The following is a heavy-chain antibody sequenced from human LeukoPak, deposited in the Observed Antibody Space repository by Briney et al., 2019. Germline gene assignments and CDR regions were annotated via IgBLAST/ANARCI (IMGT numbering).Heavy chain of an antibody. J-gene: IGHJ6*03. CDR2: IIPIFGTA. V-gene: IGHV1-69*05. D-gene: IGHD3-16*02. CDR3: ARVTIVYYYMDV. Sequence: ASVKVSCKASGGTFSSYAISWVRQAPGQGLEWIGGIIPIFGTANYAQKFQGRVTITTDESTSTAYMELSSLRSEDTAVYYCARVTIVYYYMDVWGKGTTVTVSS. CDR1: GGTFSSYA.